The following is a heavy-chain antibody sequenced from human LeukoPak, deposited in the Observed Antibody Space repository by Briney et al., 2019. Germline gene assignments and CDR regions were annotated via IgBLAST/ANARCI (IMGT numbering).Heavy chain of an antibody. CDR3: ARGYCSSTSCSTEAFDI. CDR1: GYTFTGYY. CDR2: INPNSGGT. Sequence: GASVKVSCKASGYTFTGYYIHWVRQAPGQGLECMGWINPNSGGTNYAQKFQGRVTITADESTSTAYMELSSLRSEDTAVYYCARGYCSSTSCSTEAFDIWGQGTMVTVSS. D-gene: IGHD2-2*01. V-gene: IGHV1-2*02. J-gene: IGHJ3*02.